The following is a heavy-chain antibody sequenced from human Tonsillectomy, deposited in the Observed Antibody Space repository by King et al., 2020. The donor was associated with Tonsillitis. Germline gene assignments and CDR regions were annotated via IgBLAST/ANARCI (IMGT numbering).Heavy chain of an antibody. CDR1: GFTFSSYA. V-gene: IGHV3-23*03. CDR2: IYSAGSST. J-gene: IGHJ4*02. D-gene: IGHD4/OR15-4a*01. Sequence: VQLVESGGGLVQPGGSLRLSCAASGFTFSSYAMSWVRQAPGKGLEWVSVIYSAGSSTYYADSVKGRFTISRDNSKNTLYLQMNSLRAEDTAVYYCAKYAPFSYCYVCGANPFDFWGQGTLVTVSS. CDR3: AKYAPFSYCYVCGANPFDF.